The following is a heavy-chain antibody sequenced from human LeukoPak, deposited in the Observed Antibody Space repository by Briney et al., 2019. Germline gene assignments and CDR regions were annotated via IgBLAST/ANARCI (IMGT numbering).Heavy chain of an antibody. D-gene: IGHD3-10*01. Sequence: PGGSLRLSCSASGFTFSSYAMHWVRQAPGKGLEYVSAISSNGGSTNYADSVKDRFTISRDNSKNTLYLQMSSLRAEDTAVYHCAKAGSGSYYKSRSGMDVWGKGTTVIVSS. CDR1: GFTFSSYA. J-gene: IGHJ6*04. CDR3: AKAGSGSYYKSRSGMDV. V-gene: IGHV3-64D*06. CDR2: ISSNGGST.